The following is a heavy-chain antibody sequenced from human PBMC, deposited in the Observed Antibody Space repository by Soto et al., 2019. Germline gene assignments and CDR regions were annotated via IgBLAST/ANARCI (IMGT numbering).Heavy chain of an antibody. Sequence: EVQLVESGGGLVQPGRSLRLSCAASGFTFDDYAMHWVRQAPGKGLEWVSGISWNSGSIGYADSVKGRFTISRDNAKNSLYLQMNSLRAEDTALYYCAKEGSSGWYSPLCWYFDLWGRGTLVTVSS. D-gene: IGHD6-19*01. J-gene: IGHJ2*01. CDR2: ISWNSGSI. CDR3: AKEGSSGWYSPLCWYFDL. CDR1: GFTFDDYA. V-gene: IGHV3-9*01.